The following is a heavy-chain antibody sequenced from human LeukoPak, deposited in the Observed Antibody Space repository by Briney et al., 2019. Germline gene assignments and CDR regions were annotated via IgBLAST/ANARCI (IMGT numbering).Heavy chain of an antibody. J-gene: IGHJ4*02. CDR2: ISSSSSYI. Sequence: GGSLRLSCAASGFTVSSNYMSWVRQAPGKGLEWVSSISSSSSYIYYADSVKGRFTISRDNAKNSLYLQMNSLRAEDTAVYYCARDPGSGCIDYWGQGTLVTVSS. CDR3: ARDPGSGCIDY. CDR1: GFTVSSNY. D-gene: IGHD6-19*01. V-gene: IGHV3-21*01.